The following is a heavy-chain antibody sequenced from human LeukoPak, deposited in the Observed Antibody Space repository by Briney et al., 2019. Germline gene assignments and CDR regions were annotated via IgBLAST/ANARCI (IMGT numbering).Heavy chain of an antibody. V-gene: IGHV3-7*03. CDR1: GFTFSSYW. CDR2: IKQDGSEK. J-gene: IGHJ6*02. Sequence: GGSLRLSCAASGFTFSSYWMSWVRQAPGKGLEWVANIKQDGSEKYYVDSVKGRFTISRDNAKNSLYLQMNSLRAEDTAVYYCARDPDPTYSSSWLYYYYGMDVWGQGTTVTVSS. D-gene: IGHD6-13*01. CDR3: ARDPDPTYSSSWLYYYYGMDV.